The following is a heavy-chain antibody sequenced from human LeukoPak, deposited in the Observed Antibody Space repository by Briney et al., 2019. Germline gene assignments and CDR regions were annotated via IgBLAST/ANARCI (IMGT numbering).Heavy chain of an antibody. Sequence: GGSLRLCCDASGFTFSTYAMSWVRQAPGEGLEWVSGLSGSGGSTWYADSVKGRFTISRDNSKNTVYLHMNSLRAEDTAVYYCAKFEGLCGSANTCYHFDCWGQGTLVTVSS. D-gene: IGHD2-2*01. CDR1: GFTFSTYA. V-gene: IGHV3-23*01. CDR2: LSGSGGST. CDR3: AKFEGLCGSANTCYHFDC. J-gene: IGHJ4*02.